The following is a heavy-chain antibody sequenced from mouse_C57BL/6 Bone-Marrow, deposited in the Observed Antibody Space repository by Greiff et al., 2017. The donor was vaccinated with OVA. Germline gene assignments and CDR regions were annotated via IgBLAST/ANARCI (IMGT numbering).Heavy chain of an antibody. CDR2: ISDGGSYT. D-gene: IGHD2-14*01. CDR3: AREYDGFDY. Sequence: EVHLVESGGGLVKPGGSLKLSCAASGFTFSSYAMSWVSQTPEKRLEWVATISDGGSYTYYPDNVKGRFTISRDNAKNNLYLQMSHLKSEDTAMYYCAREYDGFDYWGQGTTLTVSS. CDR1: GFTFSSYA. V-gene: IGHV5-4*01. J-gene: IGHJ2*01.